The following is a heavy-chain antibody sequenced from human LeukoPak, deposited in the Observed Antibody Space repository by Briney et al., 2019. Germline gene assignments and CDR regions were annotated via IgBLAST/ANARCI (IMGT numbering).Heavy chain of an antibody. D-gene: IGHD1-26*01. V-gene: IGHV4-4*02. CDR2: IYHSGST. J-gene: IGHJ4*02. Sequence: SETLSLTCAVSGGSISSSNWWSWVRQPPGEGLEWIGEIYHSGSTNYNPSLKSRVTISVDKSKNQFSLKLSSVTAADTAVYYCARVSSGATTVDYWGQGTLVTVSS. CDR3: ARVSSGATTVDY. CDR1: GGSISSSNW.